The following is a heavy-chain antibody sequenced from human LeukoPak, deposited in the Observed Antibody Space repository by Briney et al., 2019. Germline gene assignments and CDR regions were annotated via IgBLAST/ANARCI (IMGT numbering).Heavy chain of an antibody. CDR1: GGSISSSSYY. Sequence: PSETLSLTCTVSGGSISSSSYYWGWIRQPPGKGLEWIGSIYYSGSTYYNPSLKSRVTISVNTSKNQFSLKLSSVTAADTAVYYCARDKAGAAASWFDPWGQGTLVTVSS. CDR3: ARDKAGAAASWFDP. D-gene: IGHD6-13*01. V-gene: IGHV4-39*07. J-gene: IGHJ5*02. CDR2: IYYSGST.